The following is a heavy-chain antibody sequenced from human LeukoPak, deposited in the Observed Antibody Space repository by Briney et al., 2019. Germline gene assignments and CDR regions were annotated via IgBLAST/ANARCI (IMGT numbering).Heavy chain of an antibody. CDR3: ARGMDV. CDR2: INPNTGGT. J-gene: IGHJ6*02. Sequence: ASVKVSCKASGYIFTAYYMYWVRQAPGQGLEWMGWINPNTGGTNYAQKFQGRVTMTRDTSISTAYMELNGLRSDDTAVYYCARGMDVWGQGTTVTVSS. CDR1: GYIFTAYY. V-gene: IGHV1-2*02.